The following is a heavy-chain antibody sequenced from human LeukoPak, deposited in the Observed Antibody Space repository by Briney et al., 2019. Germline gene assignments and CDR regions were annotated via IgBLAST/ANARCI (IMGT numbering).Heavy chain of an antibody. V-gene: IGHV4-4*02. CDR3: AREGGPYRPLDY. Sequence: SETLSLTCGVSGGSISNTNWWTWLRQPPGNGLEWIGEVNLQGSTNYNPSLKSRVAISVDKSENHISLKLTSVTAPDTAVYYCAREGGPYRPLDYSGQGTLVTVAS. CDR1: GGSISNTNW. CDR2: VNLQGST. J-gene: IGHJ4*02.